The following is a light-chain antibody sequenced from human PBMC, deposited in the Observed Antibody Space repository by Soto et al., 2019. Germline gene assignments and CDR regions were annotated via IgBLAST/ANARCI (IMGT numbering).Light chain of an antibody. Sequence: DIVMTQSPLSLPVTPGEPASISCRSSQSLLHSNGYNCLDWYLQKPGQSPQLLIYLGSNRASGVPDRFSGSGSGTDFTLKISRVEAEDVGVYYCMQALQTPRSFVGGTKVEIK. CDR1: QSLLHSNGYNC. V-gene: IGKV2-28*01. CDR3: MQALQTPRS. J-gene: IGKJ4*01. CDR2: LGS.